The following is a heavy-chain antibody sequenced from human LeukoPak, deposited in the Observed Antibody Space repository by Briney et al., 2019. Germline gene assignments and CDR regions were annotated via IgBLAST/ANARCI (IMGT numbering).Heavy chain of an antibody. V-gene: IGHV4-59*08. CDR2: MYYSGST. CDR1: GASFSTYY. J-gene: IGHJ4*02. CDR3: ARDGRGSTSLVD. Sequence: KPSETLSLTCTVSGASFSTYYWSWIRQPPGKGLEWIGYMYYSGSTNYNPSLKSRVTISVDTSKNQFSLKLSSVTAADTAVYYCARDGRGSTSLVDWGQGILVTVSS. D-gene: IGHD6-6*01.